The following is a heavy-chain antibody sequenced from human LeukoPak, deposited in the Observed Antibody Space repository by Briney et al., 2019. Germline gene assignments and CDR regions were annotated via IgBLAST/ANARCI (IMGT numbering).Heavy chain of an antibody. J-gene: IGHJ5*02. CDR2: IYYSGST. Sequence: PSETLSLTCTVSGGSISGSSYYWGWIRQPPGKGLEWIGSIYYSGSTYYNPSLKSRVTISVDTSKNQFSLKLSSVTAADTAVYYCARENSSSSGFDPWGQGTLVTVSS. D-gene: IGHD6-6*01. CDR1: GGSISGSSYY. V-gene: IGHV4-39*07. CDR3: ARENSSSSGFDP.